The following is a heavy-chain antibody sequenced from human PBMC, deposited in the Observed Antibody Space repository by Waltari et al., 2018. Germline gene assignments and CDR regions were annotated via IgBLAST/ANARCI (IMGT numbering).Heavy chain of an antibody. D-gene: IGHD6-6*01. J-gene: IGHJ5*02. CDR1: GGSIGRNTFY. V-gene: IGHV4-39*07. Sequence: QVQLQESGPGLVKSSETLSLTCTVSGGSIGRNTFYWAWIRQPPGKGMEWMASINYSGSTYYMPSLKCRVTISVDTSRNQLSLRLTSVTAADTAVYFCVREWSSSSSWFDPWGQGTLVTVSS. CDR3: VREWSSSSSWFDP. CDR2: INYSGST.